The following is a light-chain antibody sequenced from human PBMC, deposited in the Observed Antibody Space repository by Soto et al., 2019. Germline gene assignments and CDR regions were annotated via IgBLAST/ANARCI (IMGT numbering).Light chain of an antibody. CDR1: SSNIGAGYD. J-gene: IGLJ1*01. CDR2: GNS. CDR3: QSYDSSLSAYYV. Sequence: QSVLTQPPSVCGASWQRVTISCTGSSSNIGAGYDVHWYQQLPGTAPKLLIYGNSNRPSGVPDRFSGSKSGTSASLAITGLQAEDEADYYCQSYDSSLSAYYVFGTGTKLTVL. V-gene: IGLV1-40*01.